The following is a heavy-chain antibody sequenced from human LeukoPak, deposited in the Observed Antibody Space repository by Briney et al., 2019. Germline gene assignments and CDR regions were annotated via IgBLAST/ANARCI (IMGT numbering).Heavy chain of an antibody. Sequence: KPGGSLRLSCAASGFTFSSYSMNWVRQAPGKGLEWVSSISSSSSYIYYADSVKGRFTISRDNAKNSLYLQMNSLRAEDTAVYYCARDPSAVAGCDFDYWGQGTLVTVSS. V-gene: IGHV3-21*01. D-gene: IGHD6-19*01. CDR2: ISSSSSYI. CDR3: ARDPSAVAGCDFDY. CDR1: GFTFSSYS. J-gene: IGHJ4*02.